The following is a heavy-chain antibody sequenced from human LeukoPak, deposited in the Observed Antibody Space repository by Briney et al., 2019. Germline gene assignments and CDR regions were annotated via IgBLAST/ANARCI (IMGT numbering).Heavy chain of an antibody. D-gene: IGHD3-22*01. Sequence: GGSLRLSCAAASGFTFSPYSMTWVRQGPGEGLEWVSTISGNGANTYYGDSVKGRFTISRDNSKNTLYLQMNSLRVDDTAVYYCAKGGVVNWFDPWGQGTLVTVSS. J-gene: IGHJ5*02. CDR3: AKGGVVNWFDP. CDR2: ISGNGANT. V-gene: IGHV3-23*01. CDR1: GFTFSPYS.